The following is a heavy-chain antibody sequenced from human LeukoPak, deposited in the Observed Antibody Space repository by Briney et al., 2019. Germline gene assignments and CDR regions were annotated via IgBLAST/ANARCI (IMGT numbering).Heavy chain of an antibody. D-gene: IGHD6-6*01. Sequence: GGSLRLSCAASGFTFSDYYMSWIRQAPGKGLEWVVNIKQDGSVKYYVDSVKGRFTISRDNAKNSVYLQMNSLRVEDTAVYYCARIGYSSSSFDYLGQGTLVTVSS. V-gene: IGHV3-7*01. CDR2: IKQDGSVK. J-gene: IGHJ4*02. CDR1: GFTFSDYY. CDR3: ARIGYSSSSFDY.